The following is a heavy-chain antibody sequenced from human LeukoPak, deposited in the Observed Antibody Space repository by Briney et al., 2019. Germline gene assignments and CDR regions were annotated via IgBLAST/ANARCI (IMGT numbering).Heavy chain of an antibody. D-gene: IGHD2-2*01. CDR1: GYSFSRYW. CDR3: ARPSDCSTTSCPFDY. V-gene: IGHV5-51*01. J-gene: IGHJ4*02. CDR2: IYPGDSDT. Sequence: GKSLKISCKGSGYSFSRYWIGWARQMPGKGLEWMGIIYPGDSDTRYSPTFQGQVSISADKSISTAYLQWSSLKASDSAMYYCARPSDCSTTSCPFDYWGQGTLVTVSS.